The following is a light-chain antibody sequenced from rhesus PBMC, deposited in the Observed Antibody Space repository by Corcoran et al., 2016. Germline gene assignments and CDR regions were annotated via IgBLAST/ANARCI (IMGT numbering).Light chain of an antibody. CDR1: QGISRN. Sequence: DIQMSQSPPSLSASVGDRVTITCRASQGISRNLNWYQQKPGKAHKLLNYYANNLASRVPSRFSGSGSVTEYMLTISSLQPEDFATYYCQQGNSNPFSFGQGTKVEIK. J-gene: IGKJ2*01. V-gene: IGKV1-32*02. CDR2: YAN. CDR3: QQGNSNPFS.